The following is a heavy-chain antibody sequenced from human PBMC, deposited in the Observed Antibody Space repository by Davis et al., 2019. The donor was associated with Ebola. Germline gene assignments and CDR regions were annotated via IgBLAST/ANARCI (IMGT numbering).Heavy chain of an antibody. CDR3: ARQYCTNGVCGFDY. J-gene: IGHJ4*02. Sequence: ASVKVSCKASGYTFTSYAMNWVRQAPGQGLEWMGWINTNTGNPTYAQGFTGRFVFSLDTSVSTAYLQISSLKAEDTAVYYCARQYCTNGVCGFDYWGQGTLVTVSS. V-gene: IGHV7-4-1*02. CDR2: INTNTGNP. D-gene: IGHD2-8*01. CDR1: GYTFTSYA.